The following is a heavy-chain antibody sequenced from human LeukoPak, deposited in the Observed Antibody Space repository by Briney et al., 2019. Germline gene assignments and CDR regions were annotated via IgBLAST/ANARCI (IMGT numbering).Heavy chain of an antibody. CDR2: ISGSGGST. Sequence: GGFLRLSCAASGFTFSSYAMSWVRQAPGKGLEWVSAISGSGGSTYYADSVKGRFTISRDNSKNTLYLQMNSLRAEDTAVYYCAKDASNGYDWFPDYWGQGTLVTVSS. D-gene: IGHD5-12*01. J-gene: IGHJ4*02. CDR3: AKDASNGYDWFPDY. V-gene: IGHV3-23*01. CDR1: GFTFSSYA.